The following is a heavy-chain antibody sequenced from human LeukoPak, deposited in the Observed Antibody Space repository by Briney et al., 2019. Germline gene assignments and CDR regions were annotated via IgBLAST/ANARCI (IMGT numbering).Heavy chain of an antibody. CDR1: GFTFISYA. J-gene: IGHJ4*02. CDR3: AKRPREETSFDY. Sequence: PGGSLRLSCAASGFTFISYAMSWVRQVPGKGLEWVSTISGSGGGTYYADSVKGRFTISRDNSKNTLYLQMNSLRAGDTAVYYCAKRPREETSFDYWGQGTLVTVSS. V-gene: IGHV3-23*01. CDR2: ISGSGGGT.